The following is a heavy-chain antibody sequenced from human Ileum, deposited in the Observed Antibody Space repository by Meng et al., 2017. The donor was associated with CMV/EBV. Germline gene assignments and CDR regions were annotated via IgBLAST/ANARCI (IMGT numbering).Heavy chain of an antibody. J-gene: IGHJ4*02. CDR3: AWPRSAYGGLLHY. CDR2: IARSVGTDI. V-gene: IGHV3-11*01. CDR1: GFTLDYTY. D-gene: IGHD4-23*01. Sequence: SGFTLDYTYMSGIRQAPGKGLEWGSSIARSVGTDIWYADSVKGRFTGSRDNAKNSLYLQMNSLRVEDTAVYYCAWPRSAYGGLLHYWGQGTLVTVSS.